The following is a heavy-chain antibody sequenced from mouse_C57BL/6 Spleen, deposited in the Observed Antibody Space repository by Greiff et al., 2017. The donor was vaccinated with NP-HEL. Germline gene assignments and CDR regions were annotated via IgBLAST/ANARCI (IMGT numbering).Heavy chain of an antibody. CDR1: GFTFSDYY. J-gene: IGHJ2*01. D-gene: IGHD2-5*01. CDR2: INYDGSST. Sequence: EVQLVESEGGLVQPGSSMKLSCTASGFTFSDYYMAWVRQGPEKGLEWVANINYDGSSTYYLDSLKSRFIISRDNAKNILYLQMSSLKSEDTAAYYCARDGGGYSNSFDYWGQGTTLTVSS. CDR3: ARDGGGYSNSFDY. V-gene: IGHV5-16*01.